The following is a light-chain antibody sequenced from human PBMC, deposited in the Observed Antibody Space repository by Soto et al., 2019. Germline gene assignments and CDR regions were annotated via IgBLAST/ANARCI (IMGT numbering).Light chain of an antibody. CDR2: EAS. V-gene: IGKV3D-15*01. Sequence: DIVRTQSPGPLSLSPGDRATLSCRASQSVAGAYVAWYQQRPGQAPRLLISEASSRATGIPDRFSGSGSGTEFTLTISSLQSEDFAVYYCQQYNNWPITFGQGTRLEIK. J-gene: IGKJ5*01. CDR3: QQYNNWPIT. CDR1: QSVAGAY.